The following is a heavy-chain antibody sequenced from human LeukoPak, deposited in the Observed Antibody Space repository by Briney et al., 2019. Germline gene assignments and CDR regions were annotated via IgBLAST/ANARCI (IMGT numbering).Heavy chain of an antibody. V-gene: IGHV3-21*01. Sequence: GGSLRISCAASGFTFSDYSMNWVRQAPGKGLEWVSSFSSSSSYIYYADSVKGRFTISRDNAKNSLHLQMSSLRAEDTAVYYCARDEFPDYWGQGTLVTVSS. D-gene: IGHD2-21*01. CDR3: ARDEFPDY. J-gene: IGHJ4*02. CDR1: GFTFSDYS. CDR2: FSSSSSYI.